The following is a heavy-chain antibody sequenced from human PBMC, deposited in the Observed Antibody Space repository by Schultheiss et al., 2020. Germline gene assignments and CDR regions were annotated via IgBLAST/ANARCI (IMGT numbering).Heavy chain of an antibody. D-gene: IGHD6-19*01. Sequence: SQPLSLTCTVSGGSISSYYWSWIRQPPGKGLEWIGYIYYSGSTNYNPSLKSRVTISVDTSKNQFSLKLSSVTAADTAVYYCASLWVAGIGVADTPYWGQG. CDR3: ASLWVAGIGVADTPY. V-gene: IGHV4-59*01. CDR1: GGSISSYY. CDR2: IYYSGST. J-gene: IGHJ4*02.